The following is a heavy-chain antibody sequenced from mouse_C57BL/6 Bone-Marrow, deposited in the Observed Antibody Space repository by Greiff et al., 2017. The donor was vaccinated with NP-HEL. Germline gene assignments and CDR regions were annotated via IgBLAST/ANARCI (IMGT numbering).Heavy chain of an antibody. CDR3: AREGSPWFAY. CDR1: GFSLTSYG. CDR2: IWSGGST. J-gene: IGHJ3*01. V-gene: IGHV2-2*01. Sequence: QVQLKQSGPGLVQPSQSLSITCTVSGFSLTSYGVHWVRQSPGKGLEWLGVIWSGGSTDYNAAFISRRSISKDNSKSQVFFKMNSLQADDTAIYYCAREGSPWFAYWGQGTLVTVSA.